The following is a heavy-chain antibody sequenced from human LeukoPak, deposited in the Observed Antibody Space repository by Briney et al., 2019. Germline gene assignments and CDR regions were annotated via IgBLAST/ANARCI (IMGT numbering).Heavy chain of an antibody. CDR3: ARDQYDSSGYYFSDY. J-gene: IGHJ4*02. V-gene: IGHV1-69*05. Sequence: ASVKVSCKASGGTFSSYAISWVRQAPGQGLEWMGGIIPIFGTANYAQKFQGRVTITTDESTSTANMELSSLRSEDTAVYYCARDQYDSSGYYFSDYWGQGTLVTVSS. D-gene: IGHD3-22*01. CDR1: GGTFSSYA. CDR2: IIPIFGTA.